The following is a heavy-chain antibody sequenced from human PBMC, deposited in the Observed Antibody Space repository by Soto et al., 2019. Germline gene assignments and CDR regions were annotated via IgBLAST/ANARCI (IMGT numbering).Heavy chain of an antibody. CDR2: INPNSGGT. V-gene: IGHV1-2*02. J-gene: IGHJ4*02. D-gene: IGHD1-1*01. Sequence: ASVKVSCKASGSTFSDYYIHWVRQAPGQGLEWMGWINPNSGGTKYAPKFQGGVTMTRDTSITTAYMELSRLRSSDTAVYYCAREPATAKPEGVDFWGQGTLVTVSS. CDR1: GSTFSDYY. CDR3: AREPATAKPEGVDF.